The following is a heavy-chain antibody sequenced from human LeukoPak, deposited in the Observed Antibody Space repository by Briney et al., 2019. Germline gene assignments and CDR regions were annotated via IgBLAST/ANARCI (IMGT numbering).Heavy chain of an antibody. J-gene: IGHJ4*02. D-gene: IGHD2-15*01. CDR3: AKDKFVGDCSGGSCYSYFDY. CDR2: ISWNSGSI. Sequence: KTGRSLRPSCAASGFTFDDYAMHWVRQAPGKGLEWVSGISWNSGSIGYADSVKGRFTISRDNAKNSLYLQMNSLRAEDMALYYCAKDKFVGDCSGGSCYSYFDYWGQGTLVTVSS. CDR1: GFTFDDYA. V-gene: IGHV3-9*03.